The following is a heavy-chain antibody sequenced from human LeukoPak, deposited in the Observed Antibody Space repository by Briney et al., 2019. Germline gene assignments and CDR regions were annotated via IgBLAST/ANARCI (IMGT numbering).Heavy chain of an antibody. V-gene: IGHV1-8*01. CDR1: GYTFTSYD. CDR3: ARVGSSSWYSRFDP. J-gene: IGHJ5*02. CDR2: MNPNSGNT. Sequence: ASVKVSCKASGYTFTSYDINWVRQATGRGLEWMGWMNPNSGNTGYAQKFQGRVTMTRNTSISTAYMELSSLRSEDTAVYYCARVGSSSWYSRFDPWGQGTLVTVSS. D-gene: IGHD6-13*01.